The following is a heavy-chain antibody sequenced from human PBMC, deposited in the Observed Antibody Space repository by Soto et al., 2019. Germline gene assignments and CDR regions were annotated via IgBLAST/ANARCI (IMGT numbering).Heavy chain of an antibody. Sequence: SSETLSLTCTVSGGSISSSSYYWGWIRQPPGKGLEWIGSIYYSGSTYYNPSLKSRVTISVDTSKNQFSLKLSSVTAADTAVYYCASLVSDSSGYRPGWGQGTLVTVSS. CDR1: GGSISSSSYY. J-gene: IGHJ4*02. V-gene: IGHV4-39*01. CDR2: IYYSGST. CDR3: ASLVSDSSGYRPG. D-gene: IGHD3-22*01.